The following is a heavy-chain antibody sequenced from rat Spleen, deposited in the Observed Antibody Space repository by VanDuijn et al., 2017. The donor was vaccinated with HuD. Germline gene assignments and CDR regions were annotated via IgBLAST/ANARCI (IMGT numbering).Heavy chain of an antibody. Sequence: EVQLVESGGGLVQPGRSLKLSCAASGFTFSNYDMAWVRQAPTKGLEWVASISTSGGSTYYRDSVKGRFTVSRDNAKSTLYLQMDSLRSEDTATYYCARLYGDNWGQGVMVTVSS. J-gene: IGHJ2*01. CDR1: GFTFSNYD. CDR3: ARLYGDN. V-gene: IGHV5-25*01. CDR2: ISTSGGST. D-gene: IGHD1-7*01.